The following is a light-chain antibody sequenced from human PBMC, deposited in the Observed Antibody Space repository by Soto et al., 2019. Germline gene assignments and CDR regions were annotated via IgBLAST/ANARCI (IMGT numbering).Light chain of an antibody. V-gene: IGKV3-20*01. CDR2: GES. CDR3: QQYGSSGT. Sequence: EIVLTQSPGTLSLSPGERATLSCRASQSVSNNYLAWYQQKPGQDPRXLIYGESNRATGIPDRFSGSGSGTDFTLTISRLEPEDFAVYYCQQYGSSGTFGQGTKVDIK. CDR1: QSVSNNY. J-gene: IGKJ1*01.